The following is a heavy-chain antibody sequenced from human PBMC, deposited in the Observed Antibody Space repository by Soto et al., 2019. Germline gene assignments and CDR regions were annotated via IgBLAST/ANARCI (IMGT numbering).Heavy chain of an antibody. CDR1: GGSLTSYY. J-gene: IGHJ5*02. CDR3: ARADYSGNSAVDP. V-gene: IGHV4-59*08. CDR2: IYYSGSA. D-gene: IGHD4-4*01. Sequence: SETLSLTCTVSGGSLTSYYWAWIRQPPGKGLEWIAYIYYSGSASYNPSLKSRVIMLVDTSKNQFSLKLSSVTAADTAVYFCARADYSGNSAVDPWGQGTLVTFSS.